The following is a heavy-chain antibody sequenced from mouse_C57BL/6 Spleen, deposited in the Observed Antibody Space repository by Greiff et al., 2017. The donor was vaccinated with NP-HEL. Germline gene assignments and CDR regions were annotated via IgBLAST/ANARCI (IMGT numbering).Heavy chain of an antibody. CDR3: ARGVLYYDCDDWYFDV. J-gene: IGHJ1*03. V-gene: IGHV1-66*01. D-gene: IGHD2-4*01. CDR2: IYPGSGNT. Sequence: QVQLQQSGPELVKPGASVKISCKASGYSFTSYYIHWVKQRPGQGLAWIGWIYPGSGNTKYNEKFKGKATLTADTSSSTAYMQLSSLTSEDSAVYYCARGVLYYDCDDWYFDVWGTGTTVTVSS. CDR1: GYSFTSYY.